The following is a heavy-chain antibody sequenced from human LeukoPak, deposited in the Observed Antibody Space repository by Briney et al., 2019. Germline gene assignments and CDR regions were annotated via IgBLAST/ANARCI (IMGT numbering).Heavy chain of an antibody. CDR1: GGTFSSYA. D-gene: IGHD3-10*01. CDR3: ARDRDYGSGSPSFDY. Sequence: SVKVSCKASGGTFSSYAISWVRQAPGQGLEWMGGIIPIFGTANYAQKFQGRVTITADKSASTAYMELSSLRSEDTAVYYCARDRDYGSGSPSFDYWGQGTLVTVSS. J-gene: IGHJ4*02. V-gene: IGHV1-69*06. CDR2: IIPIFGTA.